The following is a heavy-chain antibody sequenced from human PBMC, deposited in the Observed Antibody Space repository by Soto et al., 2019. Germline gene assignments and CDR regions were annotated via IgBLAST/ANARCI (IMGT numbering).Heavy chain of an antibody. D-gene: IGHD3-9*01. CDR3: ARAPNYDILTGYYIWWAQPTGRYYMDV. CDR2: INHSGST. V-gene: IGHV4-34*01. J-gene: IGHJ6*03. Sequence: SETLSLTCAVYGGSFSGYYWSWIRQPPGKGLEWIGEINHSGSTNYNPSLKSRVTISVDTSKNQFSLKLSSVTAADTAVYYCARAPNYDILTGYYIWWAQPTGRYYMDVWGKGTTVTVSS. CDR1: GGSFSGYY.